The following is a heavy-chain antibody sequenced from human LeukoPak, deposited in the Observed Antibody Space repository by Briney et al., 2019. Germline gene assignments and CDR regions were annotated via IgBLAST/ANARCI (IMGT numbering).Heavy chain of an antibody. V-gene: IGHV3-9*01. Sequence: GRSLRLSCVGTGFSLDDHAMHWVRQVPGKGLEWVSSISWDSGSQAYADSVKGRFTISRDNAKNSLFLEMNSLRPEDTAFYYCIKDMGFDLLKDAFHIWGQGTLVTVSS. CDR2: ISWDSGSQ. CDR1: GFSLDDHA. CDR3: IKDMGFDLLKDAFHI. J-gene: IGHJ3*02. D-gene: IGHD1-26*01.